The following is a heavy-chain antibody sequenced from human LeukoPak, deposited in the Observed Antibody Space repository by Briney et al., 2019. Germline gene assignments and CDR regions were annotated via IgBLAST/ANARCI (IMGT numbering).Heavy chain of an antibody. D-gene: IGHD6-19*01. Sequence: PGGSLRLSCAASGFTFSNYWMSWVRQAPRKGLEWVANIKQDGSQKYYVDSVKGRFTISRDNAKNSLYLQVNSLRAEDTAVYYCARGSRSSGWKCWGQGTLVTVSS. CDR2: IKQDGSQK. CDR3: ARGSRSSGWKC. V-gene: IGHV3-7*03. CDR1: GFTFSNYW. J-gene: IGHJ4*02.